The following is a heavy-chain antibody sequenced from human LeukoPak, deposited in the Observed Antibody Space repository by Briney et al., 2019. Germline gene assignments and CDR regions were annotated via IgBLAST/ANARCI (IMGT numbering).Heavy chain of an antibody. D-gene: IGHD4-11*01. CDR1: GFTFSSHS. Sequence: GGSLRLSCAASGFTFSSHSMNWVRQAPGKGLEWVSSISSSSSYIYYADSVKGRFTISRDNAKNSLYLQMNSLRAEDTAVYYCARNRDDYSNSDFDYWGQGTLVTVSS. V-gene: IGHV3-21*01. J-gene: IGHJ4*02. CDR3: ARNRDDYSNSDFDY. CDR2: ISSSSSYI.